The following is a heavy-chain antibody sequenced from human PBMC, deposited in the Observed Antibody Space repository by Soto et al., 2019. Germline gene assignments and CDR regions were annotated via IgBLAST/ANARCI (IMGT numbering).Heavy chain of an antibody. Sequence: GSLRHSGTASGXTLTSYAMCWVRRAPGKGLEWVSFVSSGGSTYYADSVKCRFTVSIDNSKNTLSLQMKSLRAEDTAVYYCAKLRGAGGHFDYWGKGALVTVS. CDR2: VSSGGST. CDR1: GXTLTSYA. D-gene: IGHD2-15*01. CDR3: AKLRGAGGHFDY. J-gene: IGHJ4*02. V-gene: IGHV3-23*01.